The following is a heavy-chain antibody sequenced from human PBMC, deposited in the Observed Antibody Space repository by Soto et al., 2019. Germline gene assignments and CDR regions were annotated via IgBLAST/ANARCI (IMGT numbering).Heavy chain of an antibody. D-gene: IGHD3-10*02. CDR3: ALFGGKLYYYYMDV. CDR1: GFTFSSYA. J-gene: IGHJ6*03. Sequence: PGGSLRLSCAASGFTFSSYAMSWVRQAPGKGLEWVSAISGSGGSTYYADSVKGRFTISRDNSKNTLYLQMNSLRAEDTAVYYRALFGGKLYYYYMDVWGKGTTVTVSS. V-gene: IGHV3-23*01. CDR2: ISGSGGST.